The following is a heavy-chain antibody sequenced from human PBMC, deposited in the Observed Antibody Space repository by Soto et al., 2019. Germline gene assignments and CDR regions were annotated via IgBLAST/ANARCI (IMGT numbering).Heavy chain of an antibody. Sequence: QVHLVQSGAEVKKPGASVKVSCKGSGYGFTTYGITWVRQAPGQGLERMAWISAHNGNTNYAQKLQGRVTVNRDTSTSTAYMELRSLRSDDTAVYYCARGRYGDYWGQGALVTVSS. J-gene: IGHJ4*02. CDR3: ARGRYGDY. CDR2: ISAHNGNT. D-gene: IGHD1-1*01. CDR1: GYGFTTYG. V-gene: IGHV1-18*01.